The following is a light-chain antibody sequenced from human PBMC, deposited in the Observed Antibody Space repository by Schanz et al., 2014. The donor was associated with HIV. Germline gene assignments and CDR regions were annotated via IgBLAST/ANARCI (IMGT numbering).Light chain of an antibody. V-gene: IGLV2-14*03. Sequence: QSVLTQPASVSGSLGQSITISCTGTSGDVGRYDYVSWYQHHPGKAPKLMIYDVSNRPSGVSNRFSGSKSGNTASLTISGLQAEDEADYYCNSYTSKNTPIFGGGTKPTVL. CDR2: DVS. CDR3: NSYTSKNTPI. J-gene: IGLJ2*01. CDR1: SGDVGRYDY.